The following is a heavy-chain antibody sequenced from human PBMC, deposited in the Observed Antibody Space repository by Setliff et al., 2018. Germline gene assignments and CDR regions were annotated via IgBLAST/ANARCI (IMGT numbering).Heavy chain of an antibody. Sequence: GASVKVSCKASGYTFTNYGVTWVRQAPGQGLEWMGWIGAYNGNTYNAHKFQGRVTMTSDTSTSTAYMELRSLRSDDTAVYYCARVTTAVAGYFDFWGQGTLVTVSS. V-gene: IGHV1-18*01. D-gene: IGHD6-19*01. J-gene: IGHJ4*02. CDR1: GYTFTNYG. CDR2: IGAYNGNT. CDR3: ARVTTAVAGYFDF.